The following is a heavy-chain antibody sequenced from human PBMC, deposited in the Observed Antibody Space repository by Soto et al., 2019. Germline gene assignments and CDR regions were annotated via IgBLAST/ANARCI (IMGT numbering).Heavy chain of an antibody. CDR3: AINPRDYYYGMDV. V-gene: IGHV3-30*03. CDR1: GFTFSSYC. CDR2: ISYDGSNK. Sequence: QVQLVESGGGVVQPGRSLRLSCAASGFTFSSYCMHWVRQAPGKGLEWVAVISYDGSNKYYADSVKGRFTISRDNSKNTLYLQMNSLRAEDTAVYYCAINPRDYYYGMDVWGQGTTVTVSS. J-gene: IGHJ6*02.